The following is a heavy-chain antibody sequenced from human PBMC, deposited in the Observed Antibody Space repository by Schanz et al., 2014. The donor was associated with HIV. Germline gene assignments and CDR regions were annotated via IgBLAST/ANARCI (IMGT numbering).Heavy chain of an antibody. Sequence: EVQLVESGGGLVQPGGSLRLSCAASGFTFSRYWMSWVRQAPGKGLEWVANIKQDGSEKYYVDSVKGRFTISRDNAKNSLYLQMNSLRAEDTAVYYCARVLGPPTFYYYYYGSDVWGQGTAVIVSS. V-gene: IGHV3-7*01. CDR1: GFTFSRYW. D-gene: IGHD4-4*01. CDR3: ARVLGPPTFYYYYYGSDV. CDR2: IKQDGSEK. J-gene: IGHJ6*02.